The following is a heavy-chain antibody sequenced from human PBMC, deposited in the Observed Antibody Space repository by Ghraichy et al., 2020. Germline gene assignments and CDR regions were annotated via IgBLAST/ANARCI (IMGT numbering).Heavy chain of an antibody. CDR3: ARAPPFTYDSSGDAEYFQH. J-gene: IGHJ1*01. CDR1: GYTFTSYG. CDR2: ISAYNGNT. V-gene: IGHV1-18*04. D-gene: IGHD3-22*01. Sequence: ASVKVSCKASGYTFTSYGISWVRQAPGQGLEWMGWISAYNGNTNYAQKLQGRVTMTTDTSTSTAYMELRSLRSDDTAVYYCARAPPFTYDSSGDAEYFQHWGQGTLVTVSS.